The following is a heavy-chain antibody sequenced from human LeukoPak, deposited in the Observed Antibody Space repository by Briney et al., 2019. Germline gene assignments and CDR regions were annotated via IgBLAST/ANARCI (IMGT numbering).Heavy chain of an antibody. CDR3: ARHPAGTLVPFDY. Sequence: QTGGSLRLSCAASGFSFSGYSMNWVRQAPGKGLEWVSYISSSSSTIYYADSVKGRFTISRDNAKNSLYLQMNSLRAEDTAVYYCARHPAGTLVPFDYWGQGTLVTVSS. V-gene: IGHV3-48*04. CDR1: GFSFSGYS. CDR2: ISSSSSTI. D-gene: IGHD6-13*01. J-gene: IGHJ4*02.